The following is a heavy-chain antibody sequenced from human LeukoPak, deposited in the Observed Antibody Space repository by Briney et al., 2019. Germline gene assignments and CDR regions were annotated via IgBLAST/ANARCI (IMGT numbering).Heavy chain of an antibody. D-gene: IGHD2-8*01. J-gene: IGHJ4*02. CDR2: ISGSGGST. CDR1: GFTFSSYA. V-gene: IGHV3-23*01. CDR3: AKDRSCTNDICHGDFDY. Sequence: GGSLRLSCAASGFTFSSYAVSWVRQAPGKGLEWVSSISGSGGSTNSADSVKGRFTISRDNSKNTLYLQMNSLRAEDTALYYCAKDRSCTNDICHGDFDYWGQGTLVSVPS.